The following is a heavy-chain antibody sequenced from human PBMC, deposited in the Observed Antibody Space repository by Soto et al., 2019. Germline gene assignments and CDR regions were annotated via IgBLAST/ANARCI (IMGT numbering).Heavy chain of an antibody. D-gene: IGHD6-6*01. CDR2: IYSGGST. J-gene: IGHJ6*03. Sequence: GGSLXLSCAASGFTVSSNYMSWVRQAPGKGLEWVSVIYSGGSTYYADSVKGRFTISRDNSKNTLYLQMNSLRAEDTAVYYCARDRPYSSSSGDYYYYYMDVWGKGTTVTVSS. CDR1: GFTVSSNY. CDR3: ARDRPYSSSSGDYYYYYMDV. V-gene: IGHV3-66*01.